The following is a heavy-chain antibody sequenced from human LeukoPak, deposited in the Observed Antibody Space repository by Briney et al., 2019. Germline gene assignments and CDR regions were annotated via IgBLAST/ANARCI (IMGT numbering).Heavy chain of an antibody. J-gene: IGHJ6*03. CDR1: GYTFTGYY. D-gene: IGHD6-19*01. V-gene: IGHV1-2*02. CDR2: INPNSGGT. CDR3: ARDPYSSGWGYYYYMDV. Sequence: ASVKVSCKASGYTFTGYYMHWVRQAPGQGLEWMGWINPNSGGTNYAQKFQGRVTMTRDTSISTAYMELSRLRSDVTAVYYCARDPYSSGWGYYYYMDVWGKGTTVTVSS.